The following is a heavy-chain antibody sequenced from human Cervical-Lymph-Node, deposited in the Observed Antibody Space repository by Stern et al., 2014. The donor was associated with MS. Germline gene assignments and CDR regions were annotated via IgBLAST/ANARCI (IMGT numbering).Heavy chain of an antibody. V-gene: IGHV4-34*01. Sequence: QVQLQQWGARLLKSSETLSLTCAVYGGSVSGYYWTWIRQSPGKGLEWIGEFNISESPNYARPLTSRVSMSLDWSKTQFSLKLSSVTAADTAVYFCARGRGSFGMDVWGQGTTVTVSS. CDR2: FNISESP. CDR1: GGSVSGYY. J-gene: IGHJ6*02. CDR3: ARGRGSFGMDV. D-gene: IGHD3-10*01.